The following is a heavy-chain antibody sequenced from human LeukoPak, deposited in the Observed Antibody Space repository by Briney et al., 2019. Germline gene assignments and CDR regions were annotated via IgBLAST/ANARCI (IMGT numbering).Heavy chain of an antibody. J-gene: IGHJ6*03. CDR3: AKDHGGDTTSYYYYYMDV. CDR1: GFTFDDYG. CDR2: ISGSGSST. V-gene: IGHV3-23*01. D-gene: IGHD1-1*01. Sequence: GGSLRLSCAASGFTFDDYGMSWVRQAPGKGLEWVSAISGSGSSTYYADFVKGRFTISRDNSKNTLYLQMNSLRAEDTAVYYCAKDHGGDTTSYYYYYMDVWGKGTTVTISS.